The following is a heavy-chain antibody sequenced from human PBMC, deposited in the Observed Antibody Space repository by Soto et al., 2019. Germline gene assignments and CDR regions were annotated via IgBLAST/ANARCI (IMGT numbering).Heavy chain of an antibody. J-gene: IGHJ4*02. CDR1: GFTFSSYA. V-gene: IGHV3-30-3*01. Sequence: QVQLVESGGGVVQPGRSLRLSCAASGFTFSSYAMHWVRQAPGKGLEWVAVISYDGSNKYYADSVKGRFTISRDNSKNTLYLQMNILRAEDTAVYYCARDFGRGVVVPAAIYFDYWGQGTLVTVSS. D-gene: IGHD2-2*01. CDR3: ARDFGRGVVVPAAIYFDY. CDR2: ISYDGSNK.